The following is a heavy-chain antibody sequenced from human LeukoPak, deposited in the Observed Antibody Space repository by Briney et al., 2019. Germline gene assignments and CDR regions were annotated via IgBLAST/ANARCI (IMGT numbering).Heavy chain of an antibody. D-gene: IGHD3-10*01. V-gene: IGHV4-59*13. Sequence: PSETLSLTCTVSGVSITTYYWSWIRQPPGKGLEWIGYIYHSGSTNYNPSLKSRVTISVDTSKNEFSLKLTSVTAPDTAVYYCAREANYYGSGSYFEGTFDYWGQGSLVTVSS. CDR1: GVSITTYY. J-gene: IGHJ4*02. CDR3: AREANYYGSGSYFEGTFDY. CDR2: IYHSGST.